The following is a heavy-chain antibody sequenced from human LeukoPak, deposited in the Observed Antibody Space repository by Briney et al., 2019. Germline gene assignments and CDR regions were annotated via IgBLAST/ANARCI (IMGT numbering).Heavy chain of an antibody. CDR2: INHSGST. CDR3: ASNVVVPGEDYYYGMDV. Sequence: SETLSLTCAVYGGSFSGYYWSWIRQPPGKGLEWIGEINHSGSTNYNPSLKSRVTISVDTSKNQFSLKLSSVTAADTAVYYCASNVVVPGEDYYYGMDVWGQGTTVTVSS. J-gene: IGHJ6*02. V-gene: IGHV4-34*01. CDR1: GGSFSGYY. D-gene: IGHD2-2*01.